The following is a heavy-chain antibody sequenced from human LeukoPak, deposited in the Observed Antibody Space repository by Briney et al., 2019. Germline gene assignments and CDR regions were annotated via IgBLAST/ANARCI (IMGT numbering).Heavy chain of an antibody. CDR2: IKSKTDGGTT. Sequence: GGSLRLSCAASGFTFSNAWMSWVRQAPGKGLKWVGRIKSKTDGGTTDYAAPVKGRFTISRDDSKNTLYLQMNSLKTEDTAVYYCTTRRVAVATYFDYWGQGTLVTVSS. D-gene: IGHD6-19*01. CDR3: TTRRVAVATYFDY. J-gene: IGHJ4*02. CDR1: GFTFSNAW. V-gene: IGHV3-15*01.